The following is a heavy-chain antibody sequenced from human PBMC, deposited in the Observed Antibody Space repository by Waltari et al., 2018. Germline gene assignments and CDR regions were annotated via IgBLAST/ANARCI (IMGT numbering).Heavy chain of an antibody. Sequence: QVQLQQWGAGLLKPSETLSFDCAVYGGSFIGYYWPWIRQPPGKGLEWIGEIDNYGKSNYNPSLKSRVTISKAESKNQFSLKLTSVTAADTAVYFCARRGGGPYPFYFDYWGQGTLVTVSS. D-gene: IGHD2-15*01. CDR1: GGSFIGYY. J-gene: IGHJ4*02. V-gene: IGHV4-34*01. CDR2: IDNYGKS. CDR3: ARRGGGPYPFYFDY.